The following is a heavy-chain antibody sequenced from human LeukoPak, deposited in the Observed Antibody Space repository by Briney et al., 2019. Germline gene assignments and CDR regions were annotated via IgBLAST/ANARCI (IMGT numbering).Heavy chain of an antibody. V-gene: IGHV1-2*06. CDR2: INPNSGGT. J-gene: IGHJ4*02. CDR1: GYNFTGYY. CDR3: ARGGYSSGWYYFEY. Sequence: ASVKVSCKASGYNFTGYYMHWVRQAPGQGLEWMGRINPNSGGTNYAQKFQGRVTMTRDTSISTAHMELSSLTSDDTAVYYCARGGYSSGWYYFEYWGQGTLVTVSS. D-gene: IGHD6-19*01.